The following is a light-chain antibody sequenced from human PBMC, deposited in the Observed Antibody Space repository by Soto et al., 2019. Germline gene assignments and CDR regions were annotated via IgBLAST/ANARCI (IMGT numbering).Light chain of an antibody. CDR1: SSDVSAYNY. Sequence: QSLLTQPASVSGSPGQSITIPCTGNSSDVSAYNYASWYQQYPGEAPKVIIYDVSHRPAGVSNRFSGSKSGNTASLTISGLQTQDEADYYCSSCTSATTYVFGTGTKVPVL. J-gene: IGLJ1*01. CDR2: DVS. CDR3: SSCTSATTYV. V-gene: IGLV2-14*01.